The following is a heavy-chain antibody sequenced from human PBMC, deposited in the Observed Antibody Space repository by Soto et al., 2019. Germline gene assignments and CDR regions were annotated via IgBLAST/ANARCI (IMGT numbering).Heavy chain of an antibody. D-gene: IGHD3-22*01. CDR3: AHTISSGYSFDY. Sequence: QITLKESGPTLVKPTQTLTLTCTFSGFSLSTSGVGVGWIRQPPGKALEWLALIYWDDDKRYSPSLESRLTITKDTSKNQVVLTMTNMDPVDTATYYCAHTISSGYSFDYWGQGTLVTVSS. J-gene: IGHJ4*02. CDR2: IYWDDDK. V-gene: IGHV2-5*02. CDR1: GFSLSTSGVG.